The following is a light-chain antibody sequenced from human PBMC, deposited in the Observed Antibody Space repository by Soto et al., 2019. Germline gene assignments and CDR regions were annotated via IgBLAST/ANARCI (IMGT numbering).Light chain of an antibody. CDR1: RSVSSN. Sequence: EIVMTQSPATLSVSPGERATLSCRASRSVSSNLAWYQQKPGQAPRLLMYGASTRATGIPARFSGSGSGTEFTHTISSLQSEDFAVYYCQQYNNWPPYTFGQGTKLEIK. CDR2: GAS. CDR3: QQYNNWPPYT. J-gene: IGKJ2*01. V-gene: IGKV3-15*01.